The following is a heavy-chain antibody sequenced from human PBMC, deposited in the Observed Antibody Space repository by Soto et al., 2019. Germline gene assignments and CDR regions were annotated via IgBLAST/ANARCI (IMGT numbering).Heavy chain of an antibody. Sequence: GESLKISCAASGFTFSDYYMSWIRQAPGKGLGWVSYISSSGSTIYYADSVKGRVTISRDNAKNSLYLHMNSPRAAATAVYSCARFHSYDSSGSLNWFDPWGQGTLVTVSS. CDR2: ISSSGSTI. V-gene: IGHV3-11*01. D-gene: IGHD3-22*01. CDR1: GFTFSDYY. CDR3: ARFHSYDSSGSLNWFDP. J-gene: IGHJ5*02.